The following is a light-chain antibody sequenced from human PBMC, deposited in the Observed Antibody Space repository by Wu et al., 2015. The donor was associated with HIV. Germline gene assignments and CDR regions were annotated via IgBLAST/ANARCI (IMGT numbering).Light chain of an antibody. CDR1: QSVTSNY. CDR3: QQYGGSPFT. CDR2: GAS. Sequence: IVLTQSPGTLSLSPGERATLSCRASQSVTSNYLAWYQQKPGQAPRLLIYGASSRATAIPDRFTGSGSGTDFTLTISRLEPEDFAVYYCQQYGGSPFTFGRGTRLDIK. V-gene: IGKV3-20*01. J-gene: IGKJ5*01.